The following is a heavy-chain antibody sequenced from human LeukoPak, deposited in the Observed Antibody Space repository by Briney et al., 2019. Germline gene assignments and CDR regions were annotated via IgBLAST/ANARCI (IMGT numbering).Heavy chain of an antibody. CDR3: AKSVAVAGIFDY. J-gene: IGHJ4*02. CDR1: GFTFSSYA. D-gene: IGHD6-19*01. Sequence: GGSLRLSCAASGFTFSSYAMSWVRQAPGKGLEWVSAISGSGGSTYYADSVKGRSTISRDNSKNTLYLQMNSLRAEDTAVYYCAKSVAVAGIFDYWGQGTLVTVSS. V-gene: IGHV3-23*01. CDR2: ISGSGGST.